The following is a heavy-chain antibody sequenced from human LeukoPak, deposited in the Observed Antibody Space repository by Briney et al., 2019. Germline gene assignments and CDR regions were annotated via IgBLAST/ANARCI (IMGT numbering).Heavy chain of an antibody. Sequence: SVKVSCKASGGTFSSYAISWVRQAPGQGLEWMGGIIPIFGTANYAQKFQGRVTITADESTSTACMELSSLRSEDTAVYYCAREQDYYDSSGYPTPFDYWGQGTLVTVSS. CDR2: IIPIFGTA. CDR1: GGTFSSYA. J-gene: IGHJ4*02. CDR3: AREQDYYDSSGYPTPFDY. D-gene: IGHD3-22*01. V-gene: IGHV1-69*01.